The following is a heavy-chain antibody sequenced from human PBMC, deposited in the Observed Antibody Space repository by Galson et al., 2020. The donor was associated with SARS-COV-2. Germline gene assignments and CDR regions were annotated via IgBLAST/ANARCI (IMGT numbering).Heavy chain of an antibody. V-gene: IGHV3-7*01. CDR3: ARDGYYYGSGSPGYYYYGMDV. Sequence: GESLKISCAASGFTFSSYWMSWVRQAPGKGLEWVANIKQDGSEKYYVDSVKGRFTISRDNAKNSLYLQMNSLRAEDTAVYYCARDGYYYGSGSPGYYYYGMDVWGQGTTVTVSS. D-gene: IGHD3-10*01. J-gene: IGHJ6*02. CDR2: IKQDGSEK. CDR1: GFTFSSYW.